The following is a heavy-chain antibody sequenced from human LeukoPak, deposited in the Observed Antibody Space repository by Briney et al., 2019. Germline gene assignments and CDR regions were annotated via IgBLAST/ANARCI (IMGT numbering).Heavy chain of an antibody. V-gene: IGHV1-18*01. J-gene: IGHJ4*02. CDR2: ISAYNGNT. CDR3: ARVGALYSSGWPRLLDY. D-gene: IGHD6-19*01. Sequence: ASVKVSCKASGYTFTSYGISWVRQAPGQGLEWMGWISAYNGNTNYAQKLQGRVTMTTDTSTSTAYMELRSLRSDDTAVYYCARVGALYSSGWPRLLDYWGQGTLVTVSS. CDR1: GYTFTSYG.